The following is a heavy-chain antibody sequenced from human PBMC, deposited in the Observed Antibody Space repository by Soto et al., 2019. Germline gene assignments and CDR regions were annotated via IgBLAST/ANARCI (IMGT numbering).Heavy chain of an antibody. D-gene: IGHD6-19*01. Sequence: QVQLVQSGAEVKKPGASVKVSCKASGYTFTSYYMHWMRQAPGQGLEWMGIINPSGGSTSYAQKFQGRVTMTRDTSTNTVYMDLSSLRSEDTAVYYCARVGSAVGGTFDYWGQGTLVTVSS. J-gene: IGHJ4*02. CDR1: GYTFTSYY. V-gene: IGHV1-46*01. CDR2: INPSGGST. CDR3: ARVGSAVGGTFDY.